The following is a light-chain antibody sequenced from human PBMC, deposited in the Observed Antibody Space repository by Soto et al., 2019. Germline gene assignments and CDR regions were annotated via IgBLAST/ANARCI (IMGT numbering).Light chain of an antibody. CDR3: PQFNSYPRA. J-gene: IGKJ5*01. CDR2: DAS. V-gene: IGKV1-13*02. CDR1: QGISSA. Sequence: AIQLTQSPSSLSASVGDRITITCRASQGISSALAWYQHKPGKAPTLLIYDASTLESGVPSRFSGSGSGTDFSLAINSLQPEDFATYYCPQFNSYPRAFGQGTRLEIK.